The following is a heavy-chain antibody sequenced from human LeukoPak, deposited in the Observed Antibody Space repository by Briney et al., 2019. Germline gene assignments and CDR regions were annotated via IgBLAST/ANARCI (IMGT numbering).Heavy chain of an antibody. J-gene: IGHJ4*02. CDR1: GGSISSSSYY. CDR2: IYYSGST. V-gene: IGHV4-39*01. D-gene: IGHD6-19*01. CDR3: ARQGWYGNY. Sequence: NPSETLSLTCTVSGGSISSSSYYWGWIRQPPGKGLEWIGSIYYSGSTYYNPSLKSRVTISVDTSKNQFSLKLSSVTAADTAVYYCARQGWYGNYWGQGTLVTVSS.